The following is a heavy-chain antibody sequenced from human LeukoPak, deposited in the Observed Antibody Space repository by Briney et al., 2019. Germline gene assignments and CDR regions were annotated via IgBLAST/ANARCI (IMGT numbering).Heavy chain of an antibody. J-gene: IGHJ5*02. D-gene: IGHD6-6*01. Sequence: GGSLRLSCEAPGFTFSSYAMAWVRQAPGKGLEWLSYITSSSNINYADSVKGRFTISRDNAKNSLYLQMNSLRDEDTAVYYCARSANPGVHEFDPWGQGTLVTVSS. CDR2: ITSSSNI. CDR1: GFTFSSYA. V-gene: IGHV3-48*02. CDR3: ARSANPGVHEFDP.